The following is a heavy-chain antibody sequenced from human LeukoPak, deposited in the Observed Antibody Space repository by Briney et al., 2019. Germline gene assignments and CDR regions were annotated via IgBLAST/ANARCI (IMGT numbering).Heavy chain of an antibody. D-gene: IGHD4-11*01. CDR3: ARDLHSNSNFFYYGMDV. CDR1: GFTVSSNY. CDR2: IYGGGTT. J-gene: IGHJ6*02. V-gene: IGHV3-53*01. Sequence: GGSLRLSCAASGFTVSSNYMSWVRQAPGKGLEWVSVIYGGGTTYYADSVKGRFTISRDNSKNTLYLQMNSLKVEGTAVYYCARDLHSNSNFFYYGMDVWGQGTTVTVSS.